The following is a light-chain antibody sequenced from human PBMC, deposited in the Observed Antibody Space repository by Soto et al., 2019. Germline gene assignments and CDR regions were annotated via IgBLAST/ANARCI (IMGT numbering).Light chain of an antibody. CDR1: QSISSW. CDR2: DAS. Sequence: DIQMTQSPSTLSASLGDRVTITCRASQSISSWLAWYQQKPGKAPKLLIYDASSLKSGVPSRFSGSGSGTEFTLTISSLQPDDFATYYCQQYNTYSWTFGQGTKVDI. CDR3: QQYNTYSWT. J-gene: IGKJ1*01. V-gene: IGKV1-5*01.